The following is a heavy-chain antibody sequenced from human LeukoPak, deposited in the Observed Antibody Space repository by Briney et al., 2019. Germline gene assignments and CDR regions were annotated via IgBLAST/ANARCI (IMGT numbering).Heavy chain of an antibody. CDR2: IYSGGNT. V-gene: IGHV3-53*01. CDR1: GFTVSSNY. Sequence: GGSLRLSCAASGFTVSSNYMSWVRQAPGKGLEWVSVIYSGGNTYYADSVKGRFTISRDNSKNTLYLQMNSLRAEDTAVYYCARSRLQYNYYYMDVWGKGTTVTVSS. J-gene: IGHJ6*03. CDR3: ARSRLQYNYYYMDV. D-gene: IGHD4-11*01.